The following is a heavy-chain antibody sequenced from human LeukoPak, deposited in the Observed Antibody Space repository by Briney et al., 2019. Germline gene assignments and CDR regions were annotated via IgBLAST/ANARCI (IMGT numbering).Heavy chain of an antibody. Sequence: SQTLSLTCTVSGGSISSGSYYWSWIRQPAGKELEWIGRIYTTGSTNYSPSLKSRVTISADTSKNQFSLKLSSVTAADTAVYYCARDNPFKYDYVNWGQGTLVTVSS. D-gene: IGHD3-16*01. V-gene: IGHV4-61*02. CDR1: GGSISSGSYY. J-gene: IGHJ4*02. CDR3: ARDNPFKYDYVN. CDR2: IYTTGST.